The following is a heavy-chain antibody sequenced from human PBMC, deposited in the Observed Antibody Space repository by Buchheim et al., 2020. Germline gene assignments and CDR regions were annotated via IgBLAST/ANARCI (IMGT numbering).Heavy chain of an antibody. CDR2: ISSSSSTI. J-gene: IGHJ6*02. V-gene: IGHV3-48*04. D-gene: IGHD4-11*01. Sequence: EVQLVESGGGLVQPGGSLRLSCAASGFTFSSYSMNWVRQAPGKGLEWVSYISSSSSTIYYADSVKGRFTISRDNAKNTLYLQMNSLRVEDTAVYYCATGPLDYTNYVGPAFTNSYYYGMDVWGLGTT. CDR3: ATGPLDYTNYVGPAFTNSYYYGMDV. CDR1: GFTFSSYS.